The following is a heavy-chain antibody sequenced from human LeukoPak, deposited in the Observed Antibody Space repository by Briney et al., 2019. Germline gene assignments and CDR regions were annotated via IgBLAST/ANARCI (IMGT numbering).Heavy chain of an antibody. CDR2: ISYDGSDK. CDR3: ATLNEGEMSTYGDSY. J-gene: IGHJ4*02. V-gene: IGHV3-30*04. D-gene: IGHD4-17*01. CDR1: GFTFSSYA. Sequence: PGGSLRLSCAGSGFTFSSYAMHWVRQAPGKGLEWVAVISYDGSDKYYADSVKGRFTISRDNAKNSVYLQMNSLRAEDTAVYYCATLNEGEMSTYGDSYWGQGTLVTVSS.